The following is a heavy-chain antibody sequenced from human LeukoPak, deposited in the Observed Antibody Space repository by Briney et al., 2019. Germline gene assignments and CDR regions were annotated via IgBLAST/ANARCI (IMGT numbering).Heavy chain of an antibody. D-gene: IGHD6-13*01. CDR3: ARSTQQLAPNDH. CDR1: GYTFTSYG. Sequence: ASVKVSCKASGYTFTSYGISWVRQAPGQELEWMGWISAYNGNTNYAQKLQGRVTMTTDTTTSTAYMELRSLRSDDTAVYYCARSTQQLAPNDHWGQGTLVTVSS. CDR2: ISAYNGNT. V-gene: IGHV1-18*01. J-gene: IGHJ4*02.